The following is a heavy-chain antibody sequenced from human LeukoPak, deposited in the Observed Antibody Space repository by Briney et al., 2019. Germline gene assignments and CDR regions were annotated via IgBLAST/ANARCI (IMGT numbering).Heavy chain of an antibody. Sequence: SETLSLTCTVSGASINNYYWNWIRQPPGKGLEWLGYISYSGSTNYSPSLRSRVSMSLDTSKNQSSLMLNSVTAADTAVYYCATAMDWGSRWYFDLWGRGTLVTVSS. CDR1: GASINNYY. CDR2: ISYSGST. CDR3: ATAMDWGSRWYFDL. J-gene: IGHJ2*01. D-gene: IGHD3/OR15-3a*01. V-gene: IGHV4-59*01.